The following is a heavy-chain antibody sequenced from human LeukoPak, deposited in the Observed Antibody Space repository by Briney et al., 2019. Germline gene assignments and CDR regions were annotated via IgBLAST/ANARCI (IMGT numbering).Heavy chain of an antibody. Sequence: GGSLRLSCAASGFTVSSNYMSWVRQAPRKGLEWVSVLYSGGSTYYADSVKGRFTISRDNSKNTLYLQLNSLRAEDTAVYYCARDRVPSSSWWEDYYYGMDVWGQGTTVTVSS. D-gene: IGHD6-13*01. J-gene: IGHJ6*02. CDR1: GFTVSSNY. V-gene: IGHV3-53*01. CDR2: LYSGGST. CDR3: ARDRVPSSSWWEDYYYGMDV.